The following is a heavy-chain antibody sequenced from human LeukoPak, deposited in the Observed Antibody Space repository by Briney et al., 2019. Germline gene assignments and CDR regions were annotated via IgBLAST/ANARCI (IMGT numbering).Heavy chain of an antibody. D-gene: IGHD3-10*01. V-gene: IGHV3-48*02. J-gene: IGHJ4*02. Sequence: PGGSLRLSCAASGLTFSSYSMNWVRQAPGKGLEWVSFISSGSSTIYYADSVRGRFTISRDNAKNSLYLQMNSLRDEDTAVYYCARKGINSMDSWGQGTLVTVSS. CDR1: GLTFSSYS. CDR2: ISSGSSTI. CDR3: ARKGINSMDS.